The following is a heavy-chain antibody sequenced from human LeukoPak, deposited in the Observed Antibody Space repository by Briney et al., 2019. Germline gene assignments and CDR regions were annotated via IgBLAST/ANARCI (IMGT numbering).Heavy chain of an antibody. D-gene: IGHD2-15*01. CDR1: GFTFGDYA. V-gene: IGHV3-49*04. J-gene: IGHJ3*02. CDR2: IRSKAYGGTA. Sequence: GGSLRLSCTASGFTFGDYAVSWVRQAPGKGLEWVGFIRSKAYGGTAGYAASVKGRLSISRDDSKSIAYLQMNSLKSEDTAVYYCTRVQVVVGAMAAFDIWGQGTMVTVSS. CDR3: TRVQVVVGAMAAFDI.